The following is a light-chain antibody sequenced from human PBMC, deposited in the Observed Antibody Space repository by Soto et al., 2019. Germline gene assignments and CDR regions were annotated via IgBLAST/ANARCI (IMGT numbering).Light chain of an antibody. Sequence: EVVMTQSPATLSVSPGXRATLSCRASQSVGSELAWYQQKPGQAPRLLIYGASTRSTGVPARFSGSGSGTDFTLTISSLQSEDFAVYYCQQYDKWPPYTFGQGTKVDIK. CDR1: QSVGSE. J-gene: IGKJ2*01. V-gene: IGKV3-15*01. CDR3: QQYDKWPPYT. CDR2: GAS.